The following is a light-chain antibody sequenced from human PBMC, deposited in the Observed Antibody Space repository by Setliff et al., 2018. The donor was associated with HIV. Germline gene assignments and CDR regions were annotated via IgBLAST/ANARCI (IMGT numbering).Light chain of an antibody. J-gene: IGLJ2*01. CDR2: EVT. Sequence: QSVLTQPASVSGSPGQSITISCTGTSSDVGSYNLVSWYQQHPGKAPKLMIYEVTRRPSGVSSRFSGSKSGTSASLAISGLRPGDEADYYCATSDDSLSAVVFGGGTKVTVL. CDR1: SSDVGSYNL. CDR3: ATSDDSLSAVV. V-gene: IGLV2-14*02.